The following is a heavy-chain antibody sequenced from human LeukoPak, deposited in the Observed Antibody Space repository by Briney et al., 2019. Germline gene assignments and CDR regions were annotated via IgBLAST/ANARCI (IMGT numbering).Heavy chain of an antibody. V-gene: IGHV4-38-2*02. CDR3: ARLELAAAGSRWFDP. J-gene: IGHJ5*02. CDR1: GYSISSGYY. CDR2: IYHSGSA. D-gene: IGHD6-13*01. Sequence: SVTLSLTCTVSGYSISSGYYWGWIRQPPGKGLEWIGTIYHSGSAYYNPSLKSRVTISVDTSKNQFSLKLSSVTAADTAVYYCARLELAAAGSRWFDPWGQGTLVTVSS.